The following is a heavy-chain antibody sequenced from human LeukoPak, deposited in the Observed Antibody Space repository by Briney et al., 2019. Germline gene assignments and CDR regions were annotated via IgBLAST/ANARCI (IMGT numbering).Heavy chain of an antibody. CDR3: ASEGGNY. V-gene: IGHV3-48*02. J-gene: IGHJ4*02. CDR2: ISSSSSTI. D-gene: IGHD3-16*01. Sequence: GGSLRLSCAASGFTFSFYSMNWVRQAPGKGLEWVSYISSSSSTIDDAASVKGRFNISRDNAKKSLYLKMNSLRDEDTAVYYCASEGGNYWGQGNLVTVPS. CDR1: GFTFSFYS.